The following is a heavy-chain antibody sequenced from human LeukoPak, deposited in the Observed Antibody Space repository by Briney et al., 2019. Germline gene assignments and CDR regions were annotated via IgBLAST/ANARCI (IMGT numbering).Heavy chain of an antibody. D-gene: IGHD3/OR15-3a*01. CDR2: IKQDGSEK. CDR3: ARDLRDWDLGF. V-gene: IGHV3-7*01. J-gene: IGHJ4*02. Sequence: PGGSLRLSCAASGFTFSSYWMSWVRQAPGKGLEWVANIKQDGSEKYYVDSVKGRFTISRDNSKNTLYLQMNSLRAEDTAVYYCARDLRDWDLGFWGQGTLVIASS. CDR1: GFTFSSYW.